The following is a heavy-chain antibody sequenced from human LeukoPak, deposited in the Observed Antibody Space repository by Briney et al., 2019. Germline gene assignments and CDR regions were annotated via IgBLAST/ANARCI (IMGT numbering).Heavy chain of an antibody. CDR1: GGSISSSSYY. D-gene: IGHD3-10*01. V-gene: IGHV4-39*01. CDR2: IYYSGST. CDR3: ASYELKFGSYYFDY. Sequence: PSETLSLTCTVSGGSISSSSYYWGWIRQPPGKGLEWIGSIYYSGSTYYNPSLKSRVTISVDTSKNQFSLKLSSVTAADTAVYYCASYELKFGSYYFDYWGQGTLVTVSS. J-gene: IGHJ4*02.